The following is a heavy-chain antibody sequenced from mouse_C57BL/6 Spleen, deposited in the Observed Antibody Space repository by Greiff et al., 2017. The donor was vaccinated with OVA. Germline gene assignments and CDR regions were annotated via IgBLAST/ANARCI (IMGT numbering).Heavy chain of an antibody. J-gene: IGHJ2*01. CDR1: GFSLSTYGMG. CDR3: ARMGGNYPYYFDY. CDR2: IWWDDAK. V-gene: IGHV8-8*01. D-gene: IGHD2-1*01. Sequence: QVTLKESGPGILQPSQSLSLTCYFSGFSLSTYGMGVGRIRQPSGMGLVWMVHIWWDDAKYYNPVLKSRITTSKDTSKNQVFLKIAHGDTADTATYYCARMGGNYPYYFDYWGQGTTLTVSS.